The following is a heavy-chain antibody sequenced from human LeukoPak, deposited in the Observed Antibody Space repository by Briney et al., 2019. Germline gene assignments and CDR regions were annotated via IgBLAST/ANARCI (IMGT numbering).Heavy chain of an antibody. V-gene: IGHV1-69*04. CDR2: IIPILGIA. Sequence: SVKVSFKASGYTFTSYAISWVRQAPGQGLAWMGRIIPILGIANYAQKFQGRVTITADKSTSTAYMELSSLRSEDTAVYYCARVPPPQYSGFFDYWGQGTLVTVSS. CDR1: GYTFTSYA. D-gene: IGHD5-12*01. J-gene: IGHJ4*02. CDR3: ARVPPPQYSGFFDY.